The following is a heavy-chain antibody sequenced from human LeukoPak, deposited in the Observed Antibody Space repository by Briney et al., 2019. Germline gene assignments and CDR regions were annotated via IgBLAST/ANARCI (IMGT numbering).Heavy chain of an antibody. CDR1: GYTFTGYY. J-gene: IGHJ1*01. CDR2: INPDSGDT. V-gene: IGHV1-2*02. Sequence: ASVKVSCKASGYTFTGYYMHWVRQAPGQGLEWMGSINPDSGDTNYAQNLQGRVTMTRDTSINTAYLDLSRLRSDDTAVYYCARDLSYYDSSGYYYAEYFQHWGQGTLVTVSS. D-gene: IGHD3-22*01. CDR3: ARDLSYYDSSGYYYAEYFQH.